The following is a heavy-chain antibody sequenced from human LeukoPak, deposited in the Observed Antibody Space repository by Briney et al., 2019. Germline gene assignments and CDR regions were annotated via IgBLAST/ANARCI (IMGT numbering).Heavy chain of an antibody. CDR3: ARAWELSFDY. J-gene: IGHJ4*02. CDR1: GGSISSYY. CDR2: IYYSGST. V-gene: IGHV4-59*01. Sequence: SETLSLTCTVSGGSISSYYWSWIRQPPGKGLEWIGYIYYSGSTNYNPSLKSRVTISVGTSKNQFSLKLSSVTAADTAVYYCARAWELSFDYWGQGTLVTVSS. D-gene: IGHD1-26*01.